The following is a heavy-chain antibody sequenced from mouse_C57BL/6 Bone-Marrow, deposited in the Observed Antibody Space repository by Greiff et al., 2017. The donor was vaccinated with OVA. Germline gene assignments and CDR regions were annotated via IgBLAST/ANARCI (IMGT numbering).Heavy chain of an antibody. CDR2: LDPYDGET. CDR1: GFTIHNYY. J-gene: IGHJ2*01. Sequence: VQLQQSGAELVKPGASVKLSCTASGFTIHNYYMHWVKQRTEQGLEWIGRLDPYDGETHYAPKFKGKATITAATSSNAAYLQLSSLTSEDTAVYYCARAWAYYSNYGAFDYWGQGTTLTVSS. CDR3: ARAWAYYSNYGAFDY. D-gene: IGHD2-5*01. V-gene: IGHV14-2*01.